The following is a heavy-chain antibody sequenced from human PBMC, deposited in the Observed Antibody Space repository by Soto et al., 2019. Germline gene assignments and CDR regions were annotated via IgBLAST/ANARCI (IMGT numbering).Heavy chain of an antibody. J-gene: IGHJ6*02. D-gene: IGHD3-3*01. V-gene: IGHV4-34*01. CDR3: ARGSRFLEWLFLRDYYYYGMDV. CDR1: GGSFSGYY. Sequence: QVQLQQWGAGLLKPSETLSLTCAVYGGSFSGYYWSWIRQPPGKGLEWIGEINHSGSTNYNPSLKSRVTISVDTSKNQFSLMLGSVSAADTAVYYCARGSRFLEWLFLRDYYYYGMDVWGQGTTVTVSS. CDR2: INHSGST.